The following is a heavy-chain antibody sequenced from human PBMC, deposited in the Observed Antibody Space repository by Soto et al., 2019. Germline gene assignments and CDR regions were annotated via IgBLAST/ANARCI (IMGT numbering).Heavy chain of an antibody. J-gene: IGHJ6*02. CDR2: ISAYNGNT. V-gene: IGHV1-18*04. Sequence: NLYRKASGYTLTSYGISWVRQAPGQGLEWMGWISAYNGNTNYAQTLQGRVTMTTDTSTSTAYMELRSLRSDDTAVYYCARTRGGNYYYYYGMDVWG. CDR1: GYTLTSYG. D-gene: IGHD3-16*01. CDR3: ARTRGGNYYYYYGMDV.